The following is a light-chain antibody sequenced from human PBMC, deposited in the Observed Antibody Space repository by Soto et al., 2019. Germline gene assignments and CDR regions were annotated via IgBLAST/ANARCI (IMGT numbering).Light chain of an antibody. V-gene: IGKV1-39*01. Sequence: DIQMTQSPSSLSASVGDRVTITCRASENINRHLNWYQQPGKAPKLLIYGASSLQNGVPSRFRGGGSGTDFTLIISNLQPEDFATYYCQQSYTGLSITFGQGTRLEIK. CDR2: GAS. J-gene: IGKJ5*01. CDR1: ENINRH. CDR3: QQSYTGLSIT.